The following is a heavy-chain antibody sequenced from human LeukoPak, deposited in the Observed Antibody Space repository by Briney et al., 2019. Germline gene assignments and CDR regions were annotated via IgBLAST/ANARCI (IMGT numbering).Heavy chain of an antibody. J-gene: IGHJ4*02. CDR3: AKGLERESRLDS. D-gene: IGHD1-1*01. Sequence: PGGSLRLSCDASGFNFNTYTMYWVRQAPGQGLEWVSGIRHSDGRTYCADSVRGRFTISSDIFKNTLYLQMNGLRADDTALYYCAKGLERESRLDSWGQGTLVTVSS. V-gene: IGHV3-23*01. CDR1: GFNFNTYT. CDR2: IRHSDGRT.